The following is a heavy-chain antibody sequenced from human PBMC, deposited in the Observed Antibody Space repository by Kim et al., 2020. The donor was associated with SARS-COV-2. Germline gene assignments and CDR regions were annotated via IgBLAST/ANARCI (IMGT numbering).Heavy chain of an antibody. Sequence: GESLKISCKGSGYSFTSYWISWVRQMPGKGLEWMGRIDPSDSYTNYSPSFQGHVTISADKSISTAYLQWSSLKASDTAMYYCARHGYEYYYGSGSTGGYYYYGMDVWGQGTTVTVSS. D-gene: IGHD3-10*01. J-gene: IGHJ6*02. V-gene: IGHV5-10-1*01. CDR1: GYSFTSYW. CDR2: IDPSDSYT. CDR3: ARHGYEYYYGSGSTGGYYYYGMDV.